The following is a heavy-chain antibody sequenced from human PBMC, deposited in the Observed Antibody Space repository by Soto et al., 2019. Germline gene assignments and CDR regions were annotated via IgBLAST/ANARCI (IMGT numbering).Heavy chain of an antibody. CDR1: GGSISSDYYY. D-gene: IGHD2-8*01. CDR2: MYDRGST. J-gene: IGHJ6*02. Sequence: QVQLQESGPGLVKPSQTLSLTCTVSGGSISSDYYYWSWIRQPPGKGLEWIGHMYDRGSTFYNPSLESRVTMSVDTSKNQFSLRLSAVTAADTAVYYCARYCTHGVCSNPFYYYGMDVWGQGSSVTVSS. CDR3: ARYCTHGVCSNPFYYYGMDV. V-gene: IGHV4-30-4*01.